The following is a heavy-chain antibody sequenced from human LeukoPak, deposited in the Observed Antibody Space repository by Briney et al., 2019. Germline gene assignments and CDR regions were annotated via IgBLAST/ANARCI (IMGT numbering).Heavy chain of an antibody. CDR2: ISSGGSTI. J-gene: IGHJ4*02. CDR3: ARDIYYYDSSGYYFPGGSDY. Sequence: GSLRLSCAASGFIFSDYYMSWIRQAPAKGLEWVSYISSGGSTIYYADSVKGRFTISRDNAKNSLYLQMNSLRAEDTAVYYCARDIYYYDSSGYYFPGGSDYWGQGTLVTVSS. CDR1: GFIFSDYY. V-gene: IGHV3-11*04. D-gene: IGHD3-22*01.